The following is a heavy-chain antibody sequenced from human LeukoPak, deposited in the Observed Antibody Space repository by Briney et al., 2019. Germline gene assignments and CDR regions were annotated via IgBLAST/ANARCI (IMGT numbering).Heavy chain of an antibody. D-gene: IGHD6-6*01. J-gene: IGHJ4*02. Sequence: SETLSLTCAVYGGSFSGYYWSWIRQPPGKGLEWIGEINHSGSTNYNPSLKSRVTISVDKSKNQFSLKLSSVTAADTAVYYCARGRLVSSQPFDYWGQGTLVTVSS. CDR1: GGSFSGYY. V-gene: IGHV4-34*01. CDR2: INHSGST. CDR3: ARGRLVSSQPFDY.